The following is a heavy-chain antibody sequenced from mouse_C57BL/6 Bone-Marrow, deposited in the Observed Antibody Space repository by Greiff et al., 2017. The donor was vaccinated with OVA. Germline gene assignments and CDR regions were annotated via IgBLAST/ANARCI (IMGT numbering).Heavy chain of an antibody. CDR1: CYTFTSYW. J-gene: IGHJ3*01. V-gene: IGHV1-69*01. CDR2: IDPSDSYT. D-gene: IGHD3-2*02. CDR3: ARETAQATWAY. Sequence: QVQLQQPGAELVMPGASVKLSCKASCYTFTSYWMHWVKQRPGQGLEWIGEIDPSDSYTNYNQKFKGKSTLTVDKSSSTAYMQLSSLTSEDSAVYYCARETAQATWAYWGQGALVTVSA.